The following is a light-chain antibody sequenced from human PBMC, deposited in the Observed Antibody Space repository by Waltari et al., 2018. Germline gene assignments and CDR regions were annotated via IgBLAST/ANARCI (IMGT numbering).Light chain of an antibody. V-gene: IGKV4-1*01. CDR3: HQYYTTPMT. J-gene: IGKJ1*01. Sequence: DIVMTQSPYSLAVSLGERATIHCRSSQSLFSSFTNYNYLSWYQQKPGQPPRLLFYWASTRETGVPDRFSGSGSVTDFTLTISSLQPEDVAVYYCHQYYTTPMTFGQGTKVEIK. CDR2: WAS. CDR1: QSLFSSFTNYNY.